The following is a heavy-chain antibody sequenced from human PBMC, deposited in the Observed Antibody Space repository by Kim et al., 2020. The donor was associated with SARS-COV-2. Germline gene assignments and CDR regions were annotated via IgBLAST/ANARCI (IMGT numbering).Heavy chain of an antibody. CDR1: GYTFSSYA. J-gene: IGHJ5*02. CDR3: ARGAVAGTAGGTNWFDP. V-gene: IGHV1-3*01. Sequence: ASVKVSCKASGYTFSSYAIHWVRQAPGQRLEWMGWINAGNGNTKYSQKFLGRVTITRDTSASTAYMELSSLISEDTAVYYCARGAVAGTAGGTNWFDPWGQRTLVIVSS. D-gene: IGHD6-19*01. CDR2: INAGNGNT.